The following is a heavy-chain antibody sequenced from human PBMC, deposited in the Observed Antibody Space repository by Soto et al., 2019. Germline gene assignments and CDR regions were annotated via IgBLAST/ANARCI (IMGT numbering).Heavy chain of an antibody. Sequence: SETLSLTCAVYGGSFSGYYWSWIRQPPGKGLEWIGEINHSGSTNYNPSLKSRVTISVDTSKNQFSLKLSSVTAADTAVYYCARPGIVGAARWVYWGQGTLVTVSS. CDR1: GGSFSGYY. D-gene: IGHD1-26*01. V-gene: IGHV4-34*01. J-gene: IGHJ4*02. CDR2: INHSGST. CDR3: ARPGIVGAARWVY.